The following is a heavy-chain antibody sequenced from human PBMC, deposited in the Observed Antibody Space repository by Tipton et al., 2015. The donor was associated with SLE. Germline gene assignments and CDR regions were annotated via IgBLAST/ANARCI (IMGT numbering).Heavy chain of an antibody. V-gene: IGHV4-34*01. J-gene: IGHJ3*02. CDR1: GGSFSGYY. CDR3: ARGDVSIVGATDAFDI. CDR2: INHSGST. D-gene: IGHD1-26*01. Sequence: TLSLTCAVYGGSFSGYYWSRIRQPPGKGLEWIGEINHSGSTNYNPSLKSRVTISVDTSKNQFALKLSSVTAADTAVYYCARGDVSIVGATDAFDIWGQGTMVPVSS.